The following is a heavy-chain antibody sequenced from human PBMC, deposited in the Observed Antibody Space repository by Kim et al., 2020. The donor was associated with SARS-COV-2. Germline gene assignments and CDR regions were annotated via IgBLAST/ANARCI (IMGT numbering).Heavy chain of an antibody. J-gene: IGHJ4*02. CDR2: ISYDGSNK. CDR3: ARGGSSGWSLDY. CDR1: GFTFSSYG. D-gene: IGHD6-19*01. Sequence: GGSLRLSCAASGFTFSSYGMHWVRQAPGKGLEWVAVISYDGSNKYYADSVKGRFTISRDNSKNTLYLQMNSLRAEDTAVYYCARGGSSGWSLDYWGQGTLVTVSS. V-gene: IGHV3-33*05.